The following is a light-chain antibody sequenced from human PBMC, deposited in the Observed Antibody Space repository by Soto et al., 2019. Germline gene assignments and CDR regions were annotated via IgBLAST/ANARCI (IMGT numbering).Light chain of an antibody. CDR3: VQGTHWPPYT. V-gene: IGKV2-30*01. Sequence: DVVMTQSPLSLPVTLGQPASISCRSSQSLAYSDGNTYLNWFQQRPGQSPRRLIHKVSNRDSGVPDRCSGSGSGTSFTMKISRVEAEDVWVYYCVQGTHWPPYTFGQGTKLEIK. CDR2: KVS. CDR1: QSLAYSDGNTY. J-gene: IGKJ2*01.